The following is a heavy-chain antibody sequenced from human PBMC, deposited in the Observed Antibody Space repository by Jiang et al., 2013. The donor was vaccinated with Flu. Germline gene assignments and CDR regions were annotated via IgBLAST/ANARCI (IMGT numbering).Heavy chain of an antibody. J-gene: IGHJ3*02. V-gene: IGHV1-2*04. Sequence: CGAEVKKPGASVKVSCKASGYTFTGYYMHWVRQAPGQGLEWMGWINPNSGGTNYAQKFQGWVTMTRDTSISTAYMELSRLRSDDTAVYYCAELLWFGELLMLFDIWGQGTMVTVSS. D-gene: IGHD3-10*01. CDR2: INPNSGGT. CDR1: GYTFTGYY. CDR3: AELLWFGELLMLFDI.